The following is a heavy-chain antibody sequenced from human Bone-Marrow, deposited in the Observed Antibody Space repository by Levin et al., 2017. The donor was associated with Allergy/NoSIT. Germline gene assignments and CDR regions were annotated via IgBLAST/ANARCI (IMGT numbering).Heavy chain of an antibody. CDR1: GFTFSIYW. D-gene: IGHD2-15*01. CDR2: INSVGSGT. CDR3: ARTSHQNGSGGRGYHYCDY. Sequence: PGGSLRLSCAASGFTFSIYWMHWVRQAPGKGLVWVSRINSVGSGTNYADSVKGRFTISRDKAKNTLYLQMNSLTVEDAAVYYCARTSHQNGSGGRGYHYCDYWGQGTLVTVSS. J-gene: IGHJ4*02. V-gene: IGHV3-74*01.